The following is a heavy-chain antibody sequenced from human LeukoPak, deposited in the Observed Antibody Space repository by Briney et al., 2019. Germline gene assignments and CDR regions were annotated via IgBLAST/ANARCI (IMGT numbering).Heavy chain of an antibody. CDR1: GDSISSGAHF. J-gene: IGHJ4*02. CDR3: ARQLTGSYQWTFDY. CDR2: IYYSGTT. V-gene: IGHV4-39*01. D-gene: IGHD3-10*01. Sequence: SETLSLTCTVFGDSISSGAHFWGWIRQPPGRGLEWIGTIYYSGTTFYNPSLKSRVSISVDTSRNQFSLRLNSVTAADTAVYSRARQLTGSYQWTFDYWGQGTLVTVSS.